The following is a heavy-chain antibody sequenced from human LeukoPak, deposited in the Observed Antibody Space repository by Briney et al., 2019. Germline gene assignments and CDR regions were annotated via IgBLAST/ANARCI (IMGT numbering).Heavy chain of an antibody. CDR2: IIPIFGIA. D-gene: IGHD6-19*01. CDR1: GGTFSSYA. Sequence: GASVKVSCKASGGTFSSYAISWVRQAPGQGLEWMGRIIPIFGIANYAQKFQGRVTITADKSASTAYMELSSLRSEDTAVYYCASGRESSGWFLGAYYFDYWGQGTLVTVSS. V-gene: IGHV1-69*04. J-gene: IGHJ4*02. CDR3: ASGRESSGWFLGAYYFDY.